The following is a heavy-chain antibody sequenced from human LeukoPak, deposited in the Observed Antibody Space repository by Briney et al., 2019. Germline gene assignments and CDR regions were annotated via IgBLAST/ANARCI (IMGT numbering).Heavy chain of an antibody. CDR2: TSDSGGST. V-gene: IGHV3-23*01. Sequence: PGGSLRLSCAASGFTFSSYAMSWVRQAPGKGLEWVSGTSDSGGSTYYADSVKGRFTISRDNSKKMLYLQMNSLRAEDTAVYYCVTYTYGFREFDYWGQGTLVTVSS. D-gene: IGHD5-18*01. CDR3: VTYTYGFREFDY. CDR1: GFTFSSYA. J-gene: IGHJ4*02.